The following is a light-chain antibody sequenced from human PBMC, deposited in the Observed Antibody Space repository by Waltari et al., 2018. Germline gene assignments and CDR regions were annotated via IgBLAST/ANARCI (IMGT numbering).Light chain of an antibody. J-gene: IGLJ3*02. CDR3: CSSEGTWV. Sequence: QSALTQPRSVSGSPGQSVTISCTGTGSDVGDYHYVSWYQQHPGKAPKLVILDVTKRPSGVPDCCSGAKSGNSASLTVSGLQAEDEADYYCCSSEGTWVFGGGTKLTVL. CDR1: GSDVGDYHY. V-gene: IGLV2-11*01. CDR2: DVT.